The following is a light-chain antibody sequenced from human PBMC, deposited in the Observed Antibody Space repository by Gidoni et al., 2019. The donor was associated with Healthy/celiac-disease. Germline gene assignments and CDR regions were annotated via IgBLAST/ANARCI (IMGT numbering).Light chain of an antibody. V-gene: IGLV2-14*01. CDR1: SSDVGGYNY. CDR2: DVS. J-gene: IGLJ3*02. Sequence: QSALTQPASVSGSPGQSITISCTGTSSDVGGYNYVSWYQQHPGKAPNLMIYDVSKRPSGVSNRFSGSKSGNTASLTIFGLQAEDEADYYCSSYTSSSTWVFGGGTKLTVL. CDR3: SSYTSSSTWV.